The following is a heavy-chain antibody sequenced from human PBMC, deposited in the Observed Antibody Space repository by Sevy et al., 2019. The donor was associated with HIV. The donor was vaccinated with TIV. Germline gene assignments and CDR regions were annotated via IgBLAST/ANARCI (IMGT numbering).Heavy chain of an antibody. V-gene: IGHV4-4*07. CDR1: GPSLTTSY. CDR3: ARLRNSWFDP. CDR2: LSSTGKP. Sequence: SETLSLTCTVSGPSLTTSYLTWIRQPAGKGPEWIGRLSSTGKPNSNPSLRSRVTLSRDMSKNQFFLRLTSVTAADTAIYYCARLRNSWFDPWGQGTLVTVSS. J-gene: IGHJ5*02. D-gene: IGHD1-26*01.